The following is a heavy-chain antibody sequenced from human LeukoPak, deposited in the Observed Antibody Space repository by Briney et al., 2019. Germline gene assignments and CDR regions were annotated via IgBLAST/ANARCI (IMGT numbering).Heavy chain of an antibody. Sequence: GGSLRLSCAASGFTFSNAWMSWVRQPPGKGLEWVGRIKSKTDGGTKDYAAPVKGRFTISRDDSKNTLYLQMNSLKTEDTAVYYCTTDRVLLWFGELLYWFDPWGQGTLVTVSS. CDR1: GFTFSNAW. J-gene: IGHJ5*02. D-gene: IGHD3-10*01. CDR2: IKSKTDGGTK. CDR3: TTDRVLLWFGELLYWFDP. V-gene: IGHV3-15*01.